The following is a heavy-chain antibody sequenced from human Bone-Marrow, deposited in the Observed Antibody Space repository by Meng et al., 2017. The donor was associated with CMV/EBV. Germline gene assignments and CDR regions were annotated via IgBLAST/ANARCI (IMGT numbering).Heavy chain of an antibody. Sequence: GESLKISCAASGFTFSNYSMNWVRQAPGKGLEWVSSISSSSSYIYYADSVKGRFTISRDNARNSLYLQMNSLRAEDTALYYCARDPSTMVGSYYYGMDVWGQGTTVTVSS. J-gene: IGHJ6*02. CDR3: ARDPSTMVGSYYYGMDV. CDR1: GFTFSNYS. CDR2: ISSSSSYI. D-gene: IGHD4/OR15-4a*01. V-gene: IGHV3-21*01.